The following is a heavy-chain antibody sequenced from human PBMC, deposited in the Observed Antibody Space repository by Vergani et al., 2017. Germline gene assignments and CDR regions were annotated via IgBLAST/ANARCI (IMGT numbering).Heavy chain of an antibody. CDR3: YTNYHDY. Sequence: EVQVVESGGGLIKPGGSLGLSCVVSGITFKNSWINWVRQAPGKGLEWISRIRSKNDGGTADYAAPLKGRFTISRDDSKDSAFLLVNNLKTEDTAVYFCYTNYHDYWGQGTLATVSS. CDR2: IRSKNDGGTA. V-gene: IGHV3-15*01. J-gene: IGHJ4*02. D-gene: IGHD1-26*01. CDR1: GITFKNSW.